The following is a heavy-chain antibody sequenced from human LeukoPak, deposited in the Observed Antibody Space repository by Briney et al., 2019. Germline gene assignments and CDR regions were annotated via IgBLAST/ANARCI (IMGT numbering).Heavy chain of an antibody. D-gene: IGHD6-19*01. J-gene: IGHJ4*02. CDR2: ISSSSSYI. CDR1: GFTVSSNY. CDR3: ARDLAGWLFDY. Sequence: GGSLRLSCAASGFTVSSNYMSWVRQAPGKGLEWVSSISSSSSYIYYADSVKGRFTISRDNAKNSLYLQMNSLRAEDTAVYYCARDLAGWLFDYWGQGTLVTVSS. V-gene: IGHV3-21*01.